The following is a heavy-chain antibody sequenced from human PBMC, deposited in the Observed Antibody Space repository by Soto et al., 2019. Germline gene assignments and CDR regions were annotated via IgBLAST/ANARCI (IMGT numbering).Heavy chain of an antibody. CDR2: ISYDGSNK. D-gene: IGHD6-13*01. J-gene: IGHJ6*02. Sequence: PGGSLRLSCAASGFTFSSYGMHWVRQAPGKGLEWVAVISYDGSNKYYADSVKGRFTISRDNSKNTLYLQMNSLRAEDTAVYYCAKEFLGVAALLDYYYGMDVWGQGTTVTVSS. CDR1: GFTFSSYG. V-gene: IGHV3-30*18. CDR3: AKEFLGVAALLDYYYGMDV.